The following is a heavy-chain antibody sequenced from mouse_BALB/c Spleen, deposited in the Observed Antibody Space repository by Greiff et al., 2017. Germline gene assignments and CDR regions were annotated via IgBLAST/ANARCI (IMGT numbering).Heavy chain of an antibody. CDR1: GFTFSSYA. Sequence: DVKLVDSGGGLVKPGGSLKLSCAASGFTFSSYAMSWVRQSPEKRLEWVAEISSGGSYTYYPDTVTGRFTISRDNAKNTLYLEMSSLRSEDTAMYYCARSFITTGEFAYWGQGTLVTVSA. CDR2: ISSGGSYT. V-gene: IGHV5-9-4*01. D-gene: IGHD1-2*01. J-gene: IGHJ3*01. CDR3: ARSFITTGEFAY.